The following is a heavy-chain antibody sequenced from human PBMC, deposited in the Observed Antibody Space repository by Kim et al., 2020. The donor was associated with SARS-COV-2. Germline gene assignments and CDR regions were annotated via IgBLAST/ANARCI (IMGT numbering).Heavy chain of an antibody. CDR3: ASLGDSGYDVGYYYYGMDV. J-gene: IGHJ6*02. Sequence: SETLSLTCAVYGGSFSGYYWSWIRQPPGKGLEWIAEINHSGSTNYNPSLKSRVTISVDTSKNQFSLKLSSVTAADTAVYYCASLGDSGYDVGYYYYGMDVWGQGTTVTVSS. D-gene: IGHD5-12*01. CDR2: INHSGST. CDR1: GGSFSGYY. V-gene: IGHV4-34*01.